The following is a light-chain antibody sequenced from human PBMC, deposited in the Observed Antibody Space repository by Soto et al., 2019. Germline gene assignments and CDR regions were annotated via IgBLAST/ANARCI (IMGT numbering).Light chain of an antibody. J-gene: IGKJ4*01. CDR3: QYYNNWLGA. V-gene: IGKV3-15*01. Sequence: IVMTQSPVTLSVSPGERVALSCRASQSVSDNLAWYQKKPGQAPRLLIYAASTRATGIPARFSGSGSGTEFTLTISSLQSEDFAVYYCQYYNNWLGAFGGGTKVEIK. CDR1: QSVSDN. CDR2: AAS.